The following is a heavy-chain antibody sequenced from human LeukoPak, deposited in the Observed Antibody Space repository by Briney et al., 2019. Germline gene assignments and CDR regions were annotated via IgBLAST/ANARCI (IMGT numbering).Heavy chain of an antibody. V-gene: IGHV3-33*01. CDR3: ARDHGRYYYYGMDV. CDR1: GFTFSSYG. Sequence: GGPLRLSCAASGFTFSSYGMHWVRQAPGKGLEWVAVIWYDGSNKYYADSVKGRFTISRDNSKNTLYLQMNSLRAEDTAVYYCARDHGRYYYYGMDVWGQGTTVTVSS. J-gene: IGHJ6*02. D-gene: IGHD1-26*01. CDR2: IWYDGSNK.